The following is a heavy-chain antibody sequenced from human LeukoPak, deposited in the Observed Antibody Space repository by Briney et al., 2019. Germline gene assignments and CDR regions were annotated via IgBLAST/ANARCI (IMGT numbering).Heavy chain of an antibody. Sequence: GGSLRLSCAASGFTFSKFWVSWVRQAPGKGLEWVSVIYSGGSTYYADSVKGRFTISRDNSKNTLYLQMNSLRAEDTAVYYCARVAAMAFFDYWGQGTLVTVSS. CDR2: IYSGGST. D-gene: IGHD5-18*01. CDR3: ARVAAMAFFDY. J-gene: IGHJ4*02. V-gene: IGHV3-53*01. CDR1: GFTFSKFW.